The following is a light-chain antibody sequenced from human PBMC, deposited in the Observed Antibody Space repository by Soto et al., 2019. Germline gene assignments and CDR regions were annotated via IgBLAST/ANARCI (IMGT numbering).Light chain of an antibody. V-gene: IGKV1-5*01. CDR3: QQYNSYKYT. J-gene: IGKJ2*01. Sequence: DIQMTQSPSTLSGSVVDRVTITCLASQTISSWLAWYQQKPGKAPKLLIYDASSLESGVPSRFSGSGSGTEFTLTISSLQPDDFATYYCQQYNSYKYTFGQGTKVDIK. CDR2: DAS. CDR1: QTISSW.